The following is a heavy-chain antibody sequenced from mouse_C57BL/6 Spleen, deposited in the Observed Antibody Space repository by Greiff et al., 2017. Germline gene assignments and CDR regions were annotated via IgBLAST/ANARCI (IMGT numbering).Heavy chain of an antibody. CDR1: GYTFTSYW. D-gene: IGHD1-1*01. Sequence: QVQLQQPGAELVRPGSSVKLSCKASGYTFTSYWMHWVKQRPIQGLEWIGNIDPSDSETHYNQKFKDKATLTVDKYSSTAYMQLSSLASEDSAVYYCARGGITTVVAKGWFAYWGQGTLVTVSA. J-gene: IGHJ3*01. V-gene: IGHV1-52*01. CDR2: IDPSDSET. CDR3: ARGGITTVVAKGWFAY.